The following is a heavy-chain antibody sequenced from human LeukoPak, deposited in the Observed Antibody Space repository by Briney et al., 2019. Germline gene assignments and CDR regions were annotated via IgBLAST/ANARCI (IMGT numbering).Heavy chain of an antibody. J-gene: IGHJ6*03. CDR2: INHSGST. CDR3: ARVTGGRFGAPYYYMDV. D-gene: IGHD3-10*01. CDR1: GGSFSGYY. Sequence: SETLSLTCAVYGGSFSGYYWSWIRQPPGKGLEWIWQINHSGSTNYNPSLKSRVTISVDTSKNQFSLKLSSVTAADTAVYYCARVTGGRFGAPYYYMDVWGKGTTVTISS. V-gene: IGHV4-34*01.